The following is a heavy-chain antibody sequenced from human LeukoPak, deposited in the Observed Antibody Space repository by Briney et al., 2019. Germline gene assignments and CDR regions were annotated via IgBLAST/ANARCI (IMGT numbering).Heavy chain of an antibody. J-gene: IGHJ4*02. CDR3: ARRGYSYGSRPFDY. D-gene: IGHD5-18*01. CDR1: GGSISSGSYY. V-gene: IGHV4-61*02. CDR2: IYTSGST. Sequence: SQTLSLTCTVSGGSISSGSYYWSWIRQPAGKGLEWIGRIYTSGSTNYNPSLKSRVTISVDTSKNQFSLKLSSVTAADTAVYYCARRGYSYGSRPFDYWGQGTLVTVSS.